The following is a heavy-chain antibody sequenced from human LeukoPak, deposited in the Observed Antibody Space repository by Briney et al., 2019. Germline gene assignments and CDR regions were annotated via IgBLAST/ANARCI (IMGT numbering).Heavy chain of an antibody. V-gene: IGHV1-2*02. J-gene: IGHJ6*03. Sequence: ASVKVSCKASGGTFSSCAISWVRQAPGQGLEWMGWINPNSGGTNYAQKFQGRVTMTRDTSISTAYMELSRLRSDDTAVYYCARDGEGYSSGSYYDPYYYYMDVWGKGTTVTVSS. D-gene: IGHD1-26*01. CDR3: ARDGEGYSSGSYYDPYYYYMDV. CDR2: INPNSGGT. CDR1: GGTFSSCA.